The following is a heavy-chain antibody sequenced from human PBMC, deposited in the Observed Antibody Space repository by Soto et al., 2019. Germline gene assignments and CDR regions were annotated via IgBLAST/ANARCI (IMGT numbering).Heavy chain of an antibody. CDR2: IYYSGST. CDR1: GGSISSSSYY. J-gene: IGHJ4*02. Sequence: LSLTCTVSGGSISSSSYYWGWIRQPPGKGLEWIGSIYYSGSTYYNPSLKSRVTISVDTSKNQFSLKLSSVTAADTAVYYCARHDGVAGTPPYFDYWGQGTLVTVSS. D-gene: IGHD6-19*01. CDR3: ARHDGVAGTPPYFDY. V-gene: IGHV4-39*01.